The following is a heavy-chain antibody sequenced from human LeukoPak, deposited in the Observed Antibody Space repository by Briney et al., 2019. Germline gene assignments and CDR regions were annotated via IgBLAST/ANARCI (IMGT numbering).Heavy chain of an antibody. CDR2: INPNSGGT. CDR3: ARAFTAVAGTWPYYYYGMDV. Sequence: ASVKVSCKASGYTFTGYYMHWVRQAPGQGLEWMGWINPNSGGTNYAQKFQGRVTMTRDTSISTAYMELGRLRSDDTAVYYCARAFTAVAGTWPYYYYGMDVWGQGTTVTVSS. J-gene: IGHJ6*02. CDR1: GYTFTGYY. V-gene: IGHV1-2*02. D-gene: IGHD6-19*01.